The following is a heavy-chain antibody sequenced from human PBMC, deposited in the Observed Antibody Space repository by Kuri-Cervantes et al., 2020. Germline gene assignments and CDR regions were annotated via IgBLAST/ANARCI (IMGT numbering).Heavy chain of an antibody. CDR2: ISSSSSYI. V-gene: IGHV3-21*01. J-gene: IGHJ6*02. D-gene: IGHD6-19*01. Sequence: GDSLKISCAASGFTLSSYSMNWVRQAPGKGLEWVSSISSSSSYIYYADSVKGRFTISRDNAKNSLYLQMNSLRAEDTAVYYCARDKGEGQWLRTHKGNHQLGSNSYGMDVWGQGTTVTVSS. CDR1: GFTLSSYS. CDR3: ARDKGEGQWLRTHKGNHQLGSNSYGMDV.